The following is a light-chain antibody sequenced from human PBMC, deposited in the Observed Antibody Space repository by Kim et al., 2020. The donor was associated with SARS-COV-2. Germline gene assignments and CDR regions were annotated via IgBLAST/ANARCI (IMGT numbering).Light chain of an antibody. CDR2: DAS. Sequence: SPGERATLSCRASQSVSSYLAWYQQKPGQALRLLIFDASNRATGIPAGFSGSGSGTDFTLTISSLEPEDFAVYYCQQRSNWPRTTFGQGTRLEIK. J-gene: IGKJ5*01. CDR3: QQRSNWPRTT. CDR1: QSVSSY. V-gene: IGKV3-11*01.